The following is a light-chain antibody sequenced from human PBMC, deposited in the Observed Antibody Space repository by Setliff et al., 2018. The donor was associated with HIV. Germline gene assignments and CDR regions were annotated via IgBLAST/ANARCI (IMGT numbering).Light chain of an antibody. Sequence: SVLTQPPSVSAAPGQKVTISCSGSSSNIGNDSVSWYRHLPGTAPKLLIYDISDRPSGIPDRFSGSESGTSATLGITGLQTGDEAAYYCGTWDSSLSALFGTGTKVTVL. CDR3: GTWDSSLSAL. CDR1: SSNIGNDS. J-gene: IGLJ1*01. CDR2: DIS. V-gene: IGLV1-51*01.